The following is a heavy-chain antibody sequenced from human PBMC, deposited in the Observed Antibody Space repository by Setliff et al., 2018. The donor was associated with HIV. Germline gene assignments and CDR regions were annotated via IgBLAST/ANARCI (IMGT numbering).Heavy chain of an antibody. CDR1: GGSISSGSYY. Sequence: SETLSLTCTVSGGSISSGSYYWSWIRQPAGKGLEWIGRIYTSGSTDYNPSLKSRVTISVDTSKNQFSLKLRSVTAADTAVYYCARQGRLGELSLAADYWGQGTLVTVSS. V-gene: IGHV4-61*02. CDR3: ARQGRLGELSLAADY. D-gene: IGHD3-16*01. CDR2: IYTSGST. J-gene: IGHJ4*02.